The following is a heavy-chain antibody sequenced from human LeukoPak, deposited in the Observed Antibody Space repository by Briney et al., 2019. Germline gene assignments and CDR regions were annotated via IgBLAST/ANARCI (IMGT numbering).Heavy chain of an antibody. D-gene: IGHD3-22*01. J-gene: IGHJ6*03. Sequence: SETLSLTCAVYGGSFSGYHWTWIRQSPGKGLEWIGDINPSGSTYYNPSLKSRLTISVDTSKNQFSLKLRSVTAADTAVYYCARGRHDITMIVVVMTSVSYYLDVWGKGATVTVS. CDR1: GGSFSGYH. V-gene: IGHV4-34*01. CDR2: INPSGST. CDR3: ARGRHDITMIVVVMTSVSYYLDV.